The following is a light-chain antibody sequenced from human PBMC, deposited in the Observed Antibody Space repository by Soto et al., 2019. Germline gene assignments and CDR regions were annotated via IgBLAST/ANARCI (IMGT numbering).Light chain of an antibody. CDR2: GAS. V-gene: IGKV3-20*01. CDR3: QQYYSMPLT. J-gene: IGKJ4*01. CDR1: QSVGSGY. Sequence: IVLTQSPGTLSLSPGERATLSCRASQSVGSGYLAWYQQKPGQAPRLLIYGASIRATGIPDRFTGSGSGTHFTLTISRLEPEDFALYYCQQYYSMPLTFGGGTNVEIK.